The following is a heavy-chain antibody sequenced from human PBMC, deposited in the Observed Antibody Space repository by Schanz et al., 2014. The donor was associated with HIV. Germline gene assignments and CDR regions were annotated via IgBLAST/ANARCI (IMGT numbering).Heavy chain of an antibody. CDR2: ISYDGSRK. CDR1: GFTFNSYG. D-gene: IGHD6-13*01. V-gene: IGHV3-30*18. J-gene: IGHJ5*02. CDR3: AKDKSRHTYSSSSIFDP. Sequence: QVQLVESGGGVVQPGRSLRVSCAASGFTFNSYGMHWVRQAPGKGLEWVAVISYDGSRKHFADSVKGRFTISRDNSKNTLYLQMNSLRPEDTAVYYCAKDKSRHTYSSSSIFDPWGQGTLVTVSS.